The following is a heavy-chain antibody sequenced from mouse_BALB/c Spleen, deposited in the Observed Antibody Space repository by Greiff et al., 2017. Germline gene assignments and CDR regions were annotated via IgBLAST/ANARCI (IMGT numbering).Heavy chain of an antibody. J-gene: IGHJ1*01. CDR1: GYSITSDYA. CDR3: ARRGDYGYFDV. CDR2: ISYSGST. Sequence: EGQLQESGPGLVKPSQSLSLTCTVTGYSITSDYAWNWIRQFPGNKLEWMGYISYSGSTSYNPSLKSRISITRDTSKNQFFLQLNSVTTEDTATYYCARRGDYGYFDVWGAGTTVTVSS. V-gene: IGHV3-2*02.